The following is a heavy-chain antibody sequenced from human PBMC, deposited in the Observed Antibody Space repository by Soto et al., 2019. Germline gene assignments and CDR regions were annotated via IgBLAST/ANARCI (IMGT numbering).Heavy chain of an antibody. CDR1: RFTFGSYW. J-gene: IGHJ6*02. CDR3: ARDKEALLTNYGMDV. Sequence: PGGSLRLSCTAPRFTFGSYWMHWVRQAPGKGLVWVSDINVDGTETWYADSVKGRFTISRDNDKKTLYLHMTGLRVDDTGVYYCARDKEALLTNYGMDVWGQGTTVTVSS. V-gene: IGHV3-74*01. CDR2: INVDGTET.